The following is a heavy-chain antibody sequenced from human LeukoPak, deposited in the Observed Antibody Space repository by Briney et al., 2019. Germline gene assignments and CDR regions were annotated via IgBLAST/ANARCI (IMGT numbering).Heavy chain of an antibody. CDR1: GFIFNNYG. Sequence: GGSLRLSCAASGFIFNNYGLIWVRQAPGKGLQWVSAISNDGGGTTYADFVKGRFTISRDNSKSTLFLQMSSLRAEDTALYYCAKGGSGYFADLWGQGTLVTVSS. CDR3: AKGGSGYFADL. J-gene: IGHJ5*02. D-gene: IGHD3-22*01. CDR2: ISNDGGGT. V-gene: IGHV3-23*01.